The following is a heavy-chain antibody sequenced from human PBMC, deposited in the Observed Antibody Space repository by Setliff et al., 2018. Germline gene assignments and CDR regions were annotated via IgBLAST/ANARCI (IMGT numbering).Heavy chain of an antibody. D-gene: IGHD6-6*01. CDR2: IKQDGSEK. CDR1: GFTFSSYW. V-gene: IGHV3-7*01. J-gene: IGHJ6*03. Sequence: GGSLRLSCAASGFTFSSYWMSWVRQAPGKGLEWVANIKQDGSEKYYVDSVKGRFTISRDNAKNSLYLQMNSLRAEDTAVYYCVRLAGQLGQTRSNYYYYYYMDVWGKGTTVTVSS. CDR3: VRLAGQLGQTRSNYYYYYYMDV.